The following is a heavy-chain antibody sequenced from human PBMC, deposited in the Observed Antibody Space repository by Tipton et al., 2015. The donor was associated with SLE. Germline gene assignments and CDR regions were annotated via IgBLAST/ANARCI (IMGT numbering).Heavy chain of an antibody. V-gene: IGHV4-59*04. CDR3: ARQAAGAFDI. Sequence: TLSLTCTVSGGSISSYYWSWIRQPPGKGLEWIGSIYYSGSTYYNPSLKSRVTISVDTSKNQFSLKLSSVTAADTAVYYCARQAAGAFDIWGQGTMVTVSS. CDR2: IYYSGST. D-gene: IGHD6-13*01. CDR1: GGSISSYY. J-gene: IGHJ3*02.